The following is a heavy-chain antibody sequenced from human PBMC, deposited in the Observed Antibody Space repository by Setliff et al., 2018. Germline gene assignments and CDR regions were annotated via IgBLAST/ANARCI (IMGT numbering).Heavy chain of an antibody. Sequence: SVKVSCKASGGTFSSYAISWVRQAPGQGPEWMGGIIPIFGTANYAQKFQGRVTITTDESTSTAYMELSSLRSEDTAVYYCATEKFPGDWGDYWGQGTLVTAPQ. CDR3: ATEKFPGDWGDY. J-gene: IGHJ4*02. D-gene: IGHD2-21*01. CDR2: IIPIFGTA. V-gene: IGHV1-69*05. CDR1: GGTFSSYA.